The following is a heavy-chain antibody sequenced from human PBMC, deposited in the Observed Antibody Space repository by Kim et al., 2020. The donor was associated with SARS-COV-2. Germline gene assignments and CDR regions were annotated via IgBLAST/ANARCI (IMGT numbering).Heavy chain of an antibody. V-gene: IGHV4-39*02. CDR3: AGDGCSGGSCLFDP. CDR1: GGSISSSSYY. J-gene: IGHJ5*02. CDR2: IYYSGST. D-gene: IGHD2-15*01. Sequence: SETLSLTCTVSGGSISSSSYYWGWIRQPPGKGLEWIGSIYYSGSTYYNPSLKSRVTISVDTSKNQFSLKLSSVTAADTAVYYCAGDGCSGGSCLFDPWGQGTLFTVSS.